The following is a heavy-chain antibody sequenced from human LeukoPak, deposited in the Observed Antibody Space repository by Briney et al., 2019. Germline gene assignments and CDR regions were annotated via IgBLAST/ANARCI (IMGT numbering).Heavy chain of an antibody. CDR2: INPNSGGT. Sequence: ASVKVSCKASGYTFTGYYMHWVRQAPGQGLEWMGWINPNSGGTNYAQKFQGRVTMTRDTSISTAYMELSRLRSDDTAVYYCARDCATVRFGELLLWFDPWGQGTLVTVSS. V-gene: IGHV1-2*02. CDR3: ARDCATVRFGELLLWFDP. J-gene: IGHJ5*02. D-gene: IGHD3-10*01. CDR1: GYTFTGYY.